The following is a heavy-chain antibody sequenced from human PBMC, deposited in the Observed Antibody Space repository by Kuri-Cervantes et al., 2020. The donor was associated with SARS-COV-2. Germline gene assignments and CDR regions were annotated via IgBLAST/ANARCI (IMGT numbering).Heavy chain of an antibody. CDR1: GYSFTNYW. CDR2: IYPGDSDT. D-gene: IGHD4-17*01. J-gene: IGHJ6*03. V-gene: IGHV5-51*01. Sequence: GGSLRLSCKGSGYSFTNYWIAWVRQMPGKGLEWMGTIYPGDSDTKYSPSLQGQVTISADKSISTAFLQWSSLKASDTAMYYCARRAYGEQVDYYYMDVWGKGTTVTVSS. CDR3: ARRAYGEQVDYYYMDV.